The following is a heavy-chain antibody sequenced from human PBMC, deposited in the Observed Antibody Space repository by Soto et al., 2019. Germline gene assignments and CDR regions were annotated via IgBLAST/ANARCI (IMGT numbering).Heavy chain of an antibody. CDR1: GFTFSSYS. J-gene: IGHJ6*02. V-gene: IGHV3-48*02. Sequence: GSLRLSCAASGFTFSSYSMNWVRQAPGKGLEWVSYISSSSSTIYYADSVKGRFTISRDNAKNSLYLQMNSLRDEDTAVYYCARAPRPVTIFGVVTTYYYYYGMDVWGQGT. CDR3: ARAPRPVTIFGVVTTYYYYYGMDV. D-gene: IGHD3-3*01. CDR2: ISSSSSTI.